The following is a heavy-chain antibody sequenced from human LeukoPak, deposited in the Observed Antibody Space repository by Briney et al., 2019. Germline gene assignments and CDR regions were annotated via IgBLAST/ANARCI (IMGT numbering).Heavy chain of an antibody. J-gene: IGHJ4*02. CDR2: IYYSGST. Sequence: GSLRLSCAASGFTFSDYYMSWIRQPPGKGLEWIGYIYYSGSTNYNPSLKSRVTISVLTSKNQFSLKLSSVTAADTAVYYCATLGQARGYSYGPVDYWGQGSLVTVSS. V-gene: IGHV4-59*08. CDR3: ATLGQARGYSYGPVDY. D-gene: IGHD5-18*01. CDR1: GFTFSDYY.